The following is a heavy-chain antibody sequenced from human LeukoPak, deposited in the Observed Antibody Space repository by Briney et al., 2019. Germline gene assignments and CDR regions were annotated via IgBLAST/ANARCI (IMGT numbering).Heavy chain of an antibody. D-gene: IGHD5-24*01. Sequence: ASVKVSCKASGYTFTGYYMHWVRQAPGQGLEWMGWINPNSGGTNYAQKLQGRVTMTTDTSTSTAYMELRSLRSDDTAVYYCARDGGYLDGYNYGWDYWGQGTLVTVSS. CDR2: INPNSGGT. V-gene: IGHV1-2*02. J-gene: IGHJ4*02. CDR1: GYTFTGYY. CDR3: ARDGGYLDGYNYGWDY.